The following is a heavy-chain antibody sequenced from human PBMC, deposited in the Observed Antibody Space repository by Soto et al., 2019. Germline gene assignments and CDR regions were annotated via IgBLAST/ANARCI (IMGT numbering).Heavy chain of an antibody. D-gene: IGHD2-15*01. CDR2: ISYDGSNK. CDR1: GFTFSSYA. Sequence: QVQLVESGGGVVQPGRSLRLSCAASGFTFSSYAMHWVRQAPGKGLEWVAVISYDGSNKYYAVSVKGRFTISRDISKNTLYLQMNLLRAEDTAVYYCARAGGLLLDFWGQGTLVTVSS. J-gene: IGHJ4*02. CDR3: ARAGGLLLDF. V-gene: IGHV3-30-3*01.